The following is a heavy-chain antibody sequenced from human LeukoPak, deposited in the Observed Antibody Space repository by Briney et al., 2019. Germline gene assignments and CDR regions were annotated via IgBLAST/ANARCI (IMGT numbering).Heavy chain of an antibody. CDR1: GYTFTGYY. CDR2: INPNSGGT. V-gene: IGHV1-2*02. CDR3: AVEGGSGYHTQGDYYYMDV. Sequence: ASVKVSCKASGYTFTGYYMHWVRQAPGQGLEWMGWINPNSGGTNYAQKFQGRVTMTRDTSISTAYMELSRLRSDDTAVYYCAVEGGSGYHTQGDYYYMDVWGKGTTVTVSS. J-gene: IGHJ6*03. D-gene: IGHD3-3*01.